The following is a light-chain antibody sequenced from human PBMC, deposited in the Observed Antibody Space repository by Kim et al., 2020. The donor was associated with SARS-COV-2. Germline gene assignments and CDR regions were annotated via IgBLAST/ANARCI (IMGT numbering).Light chain of an antibody. CDR1: HSVDIS. CDR2: DAA. CDR3: QQRGSWPSALT. J-gene: IGKJ4*01. Sequence: PVESATRSCRASHSVDISLAWYPQTPGQPPRLLVYDAAIRAAGVPDRFSGSGSGTDFPLTIASLAPEDFAVYYCQQRGSWPSALTFGGWTKVDIK. V-gene: IGKV3-11*01.